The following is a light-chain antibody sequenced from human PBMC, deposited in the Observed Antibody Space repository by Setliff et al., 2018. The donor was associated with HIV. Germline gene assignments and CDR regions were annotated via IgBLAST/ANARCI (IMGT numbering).Light chain of an antibody. J-gene: IGLJ1*01. V-gene: IGLV2-11*01. CDR1: SSDVGGYDY. CDR2: DVT. Sequence: QSALTQPRSVSGSPGQSVTFSCTGTSSDVGGYDYVSWYQHHPGKAPKLMIYDVTKRPSGVPDRFSGSKSGNRASLTIFGRRSEDEADYYCCSYAGSYTYVFGTGTKVTV. CDR3: CSYAGSYTYV.